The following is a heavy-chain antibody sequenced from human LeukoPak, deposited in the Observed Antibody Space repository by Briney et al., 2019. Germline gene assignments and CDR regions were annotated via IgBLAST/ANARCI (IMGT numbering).Heavy chain of an antibody. Sequence: GGSLRLSCAASGFTFSSYAMSWVRQAPGKGLEWVSGISGSGGSTYYADSVKGRFTISRDNSKNTLYLQMNSLRAEDTAVYYCAKALHDDSGFDPWGQGTLVTVSS. CDR1: GFTFSSYA. D-gene: IGHD6-19*01. J-gene: IGHJ5*02. CDR2: ISGSGGST. V-gene: IGHV3-23*01. CDR3: AKALHDDSGFDP.